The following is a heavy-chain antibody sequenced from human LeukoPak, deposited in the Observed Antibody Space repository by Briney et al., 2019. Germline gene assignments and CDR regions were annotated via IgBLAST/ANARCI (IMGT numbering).Heavy chain of an antibody. CDR1: GGSINSGNYF. Sequence: SQTLSLTCTVSGGSINSGNYFWTWIRQPAGEGLEYVGRMFFSGATTYNPSLKSRVSLSVDTSKHQFSLNLTSVTAADSAIYYCARDEGRHGFDYWGQGILVTVSS. CDR3: ARDEGRHGFDY. J-gene: IGHJ4*02. CDR2: MFFSGAT. V-gene: IGHV4-61*02.